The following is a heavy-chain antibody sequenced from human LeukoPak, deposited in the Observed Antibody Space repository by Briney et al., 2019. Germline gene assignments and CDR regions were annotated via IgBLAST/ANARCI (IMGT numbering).Heavy chain of an antibody. CDR1: GDSISGANYY. Sequence: SETLSLTCTVSGDSISGANYYWTWIRQPADKGLEWIGRISTSGSTNYNPSLKSRVTISVDTSKNQFSLKLSSVTAADTAVYYCARTSSSWYQQGIDYWGQGTLVTVSS. V-gene: IGHV4-61*02. CDR3: ARTSSSWYQQGIDY. J-gene: IGHJ4*02. CDR2: ISTSGST. D-gene: IGHD6-13*01.